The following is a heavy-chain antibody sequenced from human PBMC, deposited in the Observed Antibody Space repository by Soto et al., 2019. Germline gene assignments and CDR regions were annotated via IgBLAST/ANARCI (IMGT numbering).Heavy chain of an antibody. CDR3: ARDKDRLQLGGNYYYILDV. J-gene: IGHJ6*02. CDR1: GGTFSNSA. D-gene: IGHD2-2*01. CDR2: IMPIFRTP. V-gene: IGHV1-69*12. Sequence: QVQLDQSGAEVKKPGSSVKLSCKASGGTFSNSAISWVRQAPGQGLEWMGGIMPIFRTPDYAQKFQGRVTLTADESTSTGYMELSGLKPDDTAVYYCARDKDRLQLGGNYYYILDVWGQGTTVTVSS.